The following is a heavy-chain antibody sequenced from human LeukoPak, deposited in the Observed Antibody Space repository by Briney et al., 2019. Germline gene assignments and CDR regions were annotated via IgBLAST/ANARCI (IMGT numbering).Heavy chain of an antibody. Sequence: GGCLRLSCAASGLTLSTYWMHWVRQGPGKGLLWVSCINSDGSRTTHADSVKGRFTISRDNAKNTLYLQMNTLRVEDTAVYYCARGSWSAADTNIDYWGQGTLVTVSS. D-gene: IGHD6-13*01. CDR2: INSDGSRT. CDR1: GLTLSTYW. V-gene: IGHV3-74*01. J-gene: IGHJ4*02. CDR3: ARGSWSAADTNIDY.